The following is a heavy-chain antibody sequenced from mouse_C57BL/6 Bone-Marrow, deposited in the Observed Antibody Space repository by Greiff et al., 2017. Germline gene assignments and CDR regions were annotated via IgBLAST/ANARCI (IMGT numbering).Heavy chain of an antibody. D-gene: IGHD1-1*01. CDR2: IYWDDDK. CDR3: ARSEGYYYGSSPYAMDY. J-gene: IGHJ4*01. CDR1: GFSLSTSGMG. Sequence: QVTLKESGPGILQSSQTLSLTCSFSGFSLSTSGMGVSWIRQPSGKGLEWLAHIYWDDDKRYNPSLKSRLTISKDTSRNQVFLKITSVDTADTATYYCARSEGYYYGSSPYAMDYWGQGTSVTVSS. V-gene: IGHV8-12*01.